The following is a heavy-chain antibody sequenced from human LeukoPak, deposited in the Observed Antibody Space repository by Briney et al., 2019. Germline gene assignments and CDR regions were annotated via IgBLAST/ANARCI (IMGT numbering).Heavy chain of an antibody. CDR1: GFTFSSYS. V-gene: IGHV3-21*01. CDR2: ISSSSYI. CDR3: ARVGIDCSGGSCYSYYYYYMDV. Sequence: PGGSLRLSCAASGFTFSSYSMNWVRQAPGKGLEWVSSISSSSYIYYADSVKGRFTISRDNAKNSLYLQMNSLRAEDTAVYYCARVGIDCSGGSCYSYYYYYMDVWGKGTTVTVSS. J-gene: IGHJ6*03. D-gene: IGHD2-15*01.